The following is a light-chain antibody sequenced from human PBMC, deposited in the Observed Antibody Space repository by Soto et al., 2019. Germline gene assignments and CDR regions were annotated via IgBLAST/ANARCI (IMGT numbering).Light chain of an antibody. V-gene: IGLV2-11*01. CDR2: DVT. CDR3: CSYAGSYTYV. J-gene: IGLJ1*01. CDR1: SSDVGGYNY. Sequence: QSPLTQAPSVSGSPGQSVTISCTGTSSDVGGYNYVSWYQHHPGKAPKLMIYDVTKRPSGVRDRFSASKSGNTASLIIAGLQAVDEADYYCCSYAGSYTYVFGTGTKVTV.